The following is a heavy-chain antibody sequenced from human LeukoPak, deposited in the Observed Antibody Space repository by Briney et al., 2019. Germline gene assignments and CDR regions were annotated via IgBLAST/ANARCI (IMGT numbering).Heavy chain of an antibody. CDR1: GFTFSSYS. CDR2: ISSSSSYI. D-gene: IGHD4-17*01. J-gene: IGHJ4*02. CDR3: ARDLYGDYAFDY. Sequence: GGSLRLSCAASGFTFSSYSMNWVRQAPGKGLELVSSISSSSSYIYYADSVKGRFTISRDNAKNSLYLQMNSLRAEDTAVYYCARDLYGDYAFDYWGQGTLVTVSS. V-gene: IGHV3-21*01.